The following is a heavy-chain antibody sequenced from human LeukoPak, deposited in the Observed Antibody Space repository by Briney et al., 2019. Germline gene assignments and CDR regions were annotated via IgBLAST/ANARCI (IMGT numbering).Heavy chain of an antibody. Sequence: GGSLRLSCAASGFTFSRFWMSWVRQAPGKGLEWVANIKEDGSEKYYVDSVKGRFTISRDNAKNSLCLQMNSLRAEDTAVYYCAREPVIDNWGQGTLVTVSS. J-gene: IGHJ4*02. D-gene: IGHD2/OR15-2a*01. V-gene: IGHV3-7*01. CDR2: IKEDGSEK. CDR3: AREPVIDN. CDR1: GFTFSRFW.